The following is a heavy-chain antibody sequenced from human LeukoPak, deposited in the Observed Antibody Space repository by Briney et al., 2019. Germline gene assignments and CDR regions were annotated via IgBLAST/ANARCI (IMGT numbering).Heavy chain of an antibody. CDR2: ISSSGGSP. CDR1: GFTFSTYA. Sequence: GGSLRLSCVASGFTFSTYALSWVRQAPGKGLEWVSAISSSGGSPYYADSVNGRFTISRDNSKNTLYLQMNSPRAEDTALYYCAKGRLTILNWGQGTLVTVSS. V-gene: IGHV3-23*01. J-gene: IGHJ4*02. D-gene: IGHD2-21*01. CDR3: AKGRLTILN.